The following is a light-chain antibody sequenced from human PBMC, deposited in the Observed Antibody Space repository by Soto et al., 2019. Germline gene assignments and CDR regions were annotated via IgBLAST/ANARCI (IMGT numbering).Light chain of an antibody. CDR2: EAD. CDR3: QSYDSSNLNWV. CDR1: SGSIASNF. Sequence: NFMLTQPHSVSESPGQTVTISCTRSSGSIASNFVQWYQQRPGSYPITVIYEADRRPSGVPDRFSGSIDSSSNSASPTIAGLKTEDEAYYYCQSYDSSNLNWVFGGGTKLTVL. J-gene: IGLJ3*02. V-gene: IGLV6-57*01.